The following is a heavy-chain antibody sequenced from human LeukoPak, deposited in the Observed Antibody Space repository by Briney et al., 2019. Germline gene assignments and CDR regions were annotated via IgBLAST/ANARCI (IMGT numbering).Heavy chain of an antibody. J-gene: IGHJ4*02. D-gene: IGHD3-22*01. CDR3: ARESPTYYYDTSGPGFDY. V-gene: IGHV4-59*01. CDR1: GGSISSYY. Sequence: PPETLSLTCTVSGGSISSYYWSWIRQPPGKGLEWIGYVYYSGSTNYNPSLTSRVTISVDTSKNQFSLKLSSVTAADTAVYYCARESPTYYYDTSGPGFDYWGQGTLVTVSS. CDR2: VYYSGST.